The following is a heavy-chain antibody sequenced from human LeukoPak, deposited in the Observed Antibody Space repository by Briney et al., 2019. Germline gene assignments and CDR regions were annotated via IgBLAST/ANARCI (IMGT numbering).Heavy chain of an antibody. Sequence: PGGSLRLSCAASGFTFSSYGMHWVRQAPGKGLEWVAVISYDGSNKYYADSVKGRFTISRDNAKNTLYLQMNSLRAEDTAVYYCAKRLGYSSSWAISDYWGQGTLVTVSS. CDR2: ISYDGSNK. CDR1: GFTFSSYG. D-gene: IGHD6-13*01. CDR3: AKRLGYSSSWAISDY. J-gene: IGHJ4*02. V-gene: IGHV3-30*18.